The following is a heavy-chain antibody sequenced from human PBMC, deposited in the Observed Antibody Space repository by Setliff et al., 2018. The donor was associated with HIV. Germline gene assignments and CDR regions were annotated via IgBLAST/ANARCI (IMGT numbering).Heavy chain of an antibody. Sequence: SETLSFTCTVSGGSISTGGYYWSWIRQHPGKGLEWIGYINYSGSTNYNPSLKSRVTISIDMSKNQFSLKLSSVTAADTAVYYCARSAVRTAGTTVVAPYDYWGQGTLVTV. V-gene: IGHV4-31*02. CDR1: GGSISTGGYY. CDR3: ARSAVRTAGTTVVAPYDY. CDR2: INYSGST. J-gene: IGHJ4*02. D-gene: IGHD2-15*01.